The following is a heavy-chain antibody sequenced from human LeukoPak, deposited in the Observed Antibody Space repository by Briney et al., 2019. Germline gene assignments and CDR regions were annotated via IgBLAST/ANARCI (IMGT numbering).Heavy chain of an antibody. V-gene: IGHV3-9*01. CDR2: ISWNSGSI. CDR1: GFTFDDYA. J-gene: IGHJ6*02. D-gene: IGHD3-10*01. CDR3: AKDLRVDYYGSAKNNMDV. Sequence: GRSLRLSCAASGFTFDDYAMHWVRQAPGKGLEWVSGISWNSGSIGYADSVKGRFTISRDNAKNSLYLQMNSLRAEDTALYYCAKDLRVDYYGSAKNNMDVWGQGTTVSVSS.